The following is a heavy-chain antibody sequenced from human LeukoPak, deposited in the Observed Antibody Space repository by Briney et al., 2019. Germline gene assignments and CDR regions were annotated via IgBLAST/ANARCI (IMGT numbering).Heavy chain of an antibody. CDR3: ARTTIGYCSSTSCGDY. V-gene: IGHV1-8*02. J-gene: IGHJ4*02. Sequence: GASVKVSFKASGGTFSSYAINWVRQATGQGLEWMGWMNPNSGNTGYAQKFQGRVTMTRNTSISTAYMELSSLRSEDTAVYYCARTTIGYCSSTSCGDYWGQGTLVTVSS. CDR2: MNPNSGNT. CDR1: GGTFSSYA. D-gene: IGHD2-2*01.